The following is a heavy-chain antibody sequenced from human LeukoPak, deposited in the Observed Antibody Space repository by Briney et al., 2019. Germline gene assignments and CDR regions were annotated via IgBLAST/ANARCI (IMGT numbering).Heavy chain of an antibody. V-gene: IGHV4-4*02. D-gene: IGHD6-13*01. Sequence: PSETLSLTCAVSGGSISSTNWWSWVRQPPGKGLEWIGEIYHSGSTNYYPSLKSRVTISVDKSKNQFSLKLSSVTAADTAVYYCARGAGLYSSSWYVVDWFDPWGQGTLVTVSS. J-gene: IGHJ5*02. CDR2: IYHSGST. CDR1: GGSISSTNW. CDR3: ARGAGLYSSSWYVVDWFDP.